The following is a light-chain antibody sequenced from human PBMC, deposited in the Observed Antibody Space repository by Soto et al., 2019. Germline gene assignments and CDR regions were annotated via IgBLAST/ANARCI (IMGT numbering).Light chain of an antibody. CDR2: EGN. CDR1: SSDIGSYNL. V-gene: IGLV2-23*01. Sequence: QSVLTQPASVSGSPGQSITISCTGTSSDIGSYNLVSWYQQHPGNAPKLMIYEGNKRPSGVSNRFSGSRSGTTASLTISGLQAEDEADYYCCSYEEGGTLVFGGGTKLTVL. J-gene: IGLJ3*02. CDR3: CSYEEGGTLV.